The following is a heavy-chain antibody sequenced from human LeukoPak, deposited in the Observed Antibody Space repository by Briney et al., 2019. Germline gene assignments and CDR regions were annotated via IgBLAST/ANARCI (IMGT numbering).Heavy chain of an antibody. CDR1: GGYYRGYY. V-gene: IGHV4-34*01. CDR2: INHIGST. D-gene: IGHD4-17*01. CDR3: ARDPRGETTSWRWFFDL. Sequence: SETLSHTYAVYGGYYRGYYWRWIRQPPAKGLEWIGEINHIGSTYYKPCLTSRVTLSVDSSKIQFSLKLRSVTAADTAVYYCARDPRGETTSWRWFFDLWGRGALVTVSS. J-gene: IGHJ2*01.